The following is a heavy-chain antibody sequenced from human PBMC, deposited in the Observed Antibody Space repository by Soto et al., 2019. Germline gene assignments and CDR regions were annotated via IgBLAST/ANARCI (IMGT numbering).Heavy chain of an antibody. J-gene: IGHJ5*02. CDR1: GGSISSGGYY. Sequence: QVQLQESGPGLVKPSQTLSLTCTVSGGSISSGGYYWSGIRQHPGKGLEWIGYIYYSGSTYYNPSLTSRVTISIASSKTQSSLKLSSVTAADTAVYYCARTPTPWGQGTLVTVSS. V-gene: IGHV4-31*03. CDR3: ARTPTP. CDR2: IYYSGST.